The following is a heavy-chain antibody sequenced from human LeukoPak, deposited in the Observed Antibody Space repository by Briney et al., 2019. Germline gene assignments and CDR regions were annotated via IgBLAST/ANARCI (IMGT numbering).Heavy chain of an antibody. V-gene: IGHV3-48*03. CDR3: ARMAYGDYVLDAFDI. J-gene: IGHJ3*02. Sequence: GGSLRLSCAASGFTFSSYEMNWVRQAPGKGLEWVSYISSSGSTIYYADSVKGRFTISRDNAKNSLYLQMNSLRAEDTAVYYCARMAYGDYVLDAFDIWGQGTMVTVSS. D-gene: IGHD4-17*01. CDR2: ISSSGSTI. CDR1: GFTFSSYE.